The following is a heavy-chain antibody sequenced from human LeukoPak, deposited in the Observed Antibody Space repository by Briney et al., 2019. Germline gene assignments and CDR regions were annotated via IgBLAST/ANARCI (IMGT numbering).Heavy chain of an antibody. CDR3: ARDLGIAVAGTVVVYLRYNFDY. D-gene: IGHD6-19*01. CDR2: INPNSGGT. V-gene: IGHV1-2*02. CDR1: GYTFTGYY. Sequence: ASVKVSCKASGYTFTGYYMHWVRQAPGQGLEWMGWINPNSGGTNYAQKFRGRVTMTRDTSISTAYMELSRLRSDDTAVYYCARDLGIAVAGTVVVYLRYNFDYWGQGTLVTVSS. J-gene: IGHJ4*02.